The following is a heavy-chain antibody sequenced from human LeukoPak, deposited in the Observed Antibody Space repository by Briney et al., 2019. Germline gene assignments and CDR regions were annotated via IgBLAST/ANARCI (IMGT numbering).Heavy chain of an antibody. CDR2: IIPILGIA. J-gene: IGHJ4*02. Sequence: GASVKVSCKASGGTFSSYAISWVRQAPGQGLEWKGRIIPILGIANYAQKFQGRVTITADKSTSTAYMELSSLRSEDTAVYYCAVASGNYFDYWGQGTLVTVSS. CDR3: AVASGNYFDY. V-gene: IGHV1-69*04. D-gene: IGHD1-26*01. CDR1: GGTFSSYA.